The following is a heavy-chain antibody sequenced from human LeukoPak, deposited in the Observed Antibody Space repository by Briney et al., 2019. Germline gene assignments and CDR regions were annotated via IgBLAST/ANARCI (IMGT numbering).Heavy chain of an antibody. CDR1: GDSVSSNSAA. Sequence: SQTLSLTCAISGDSVSSNSAAWNWLRQSPSRGLEWLGRTYYRSKWYNDYAVSVKSRITINPDTSKNQFSLQLNSVTPEDTAVYYCARDLRLYYDFWSGFDYWGQGTLVTVSS. J-gene: IGHJ4*02. CDR3: ARDLRLYYDFWSGFDY. CDR2: TYYRSKWYN. V-gene: IGHV6-1*01. D-gene: IGHD3-3*01.